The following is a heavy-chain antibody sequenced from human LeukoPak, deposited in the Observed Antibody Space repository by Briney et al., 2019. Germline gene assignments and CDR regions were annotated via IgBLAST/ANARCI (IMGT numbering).Heavy chain of an antibody. CDR2: ISDSGNT. J-gene: IGHJ4*02. V-gene: IGHV4-59*01. CDR3: ARVGRGHFNY. CDR1: GGSISTYH. D-gene: IGHD3/OR15-3a*01. Sequence: SETLSLTCTVSGGSISTYHWSWIRQPPGKGLEWIGYISDSGNTNCNPSLESRVTISVDTSKNQFSLKLSSVTAADTAVYYCARVGRGHFNYWGQGTLVTVSS.